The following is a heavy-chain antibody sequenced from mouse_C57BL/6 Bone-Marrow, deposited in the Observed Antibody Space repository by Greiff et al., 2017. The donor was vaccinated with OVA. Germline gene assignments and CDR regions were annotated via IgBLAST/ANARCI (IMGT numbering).Heavy chain of an antibody. CDR1: GFTFSDFY. CDR2: SRNKANDYTT. D-gene: IGHD2-4*01. J-gene: IGHJ3*01. V-gene: IGHV7-1*01. CDR3: ARDAGDYRFAY. Sequence: EVKLMESGGGLVQSGRSLRLSCATSGFTFSDFYMERVRQAPGKGLEWIAASRNKANDYTTEYSASVKGRFIVSRDTSQSILYLQMNALRAEDTAIYYCARDAGDYRFAYWGQGTLVTVSA.